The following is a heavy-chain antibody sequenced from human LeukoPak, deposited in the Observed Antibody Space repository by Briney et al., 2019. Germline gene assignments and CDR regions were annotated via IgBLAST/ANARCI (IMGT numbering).Heavy chain of an antibody. J-gene: IGHJ4*02. CDR1: GGSMSSYY. D-gene: IGHD5-24*01. CDR3: ARIAPLDGYRFDY. CDR2: IYYTGNT. V-gene: IGHV4-59*01. Sequence: SETLSLTCTVSGGSMSSYYWSWIRQPPGKGLEWIGYIYYTGNTNYNPSLKSRVTISVDSSKNQFSLSLSSVTAADTAVYYCARIAPLDGYRFDYWGQGTLVTVSS.